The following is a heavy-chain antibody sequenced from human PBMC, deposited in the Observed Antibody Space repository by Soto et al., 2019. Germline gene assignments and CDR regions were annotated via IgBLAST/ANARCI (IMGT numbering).Heavy chain of an antibody. CDR2: IIPMLAAP. CDR1: GCSFRTYA. CDR3: ARVGPPSPSVIWFFDL. Sequence: QGQLVQSGAEVKKPGSSVKVSCTASGCSFRTYAINWVRQAPGQGLEWMGGIIPMLAAPTYAQKFQGRLTITADESTTTVYMELSSLTSEDTAVYYCARVGPPSPSVIWFFDLWGRGTLVTVSS. D-gene: IGHD2-21*01. V-gene: IGHV1-69*01. J-gene: IGHJ2*01.